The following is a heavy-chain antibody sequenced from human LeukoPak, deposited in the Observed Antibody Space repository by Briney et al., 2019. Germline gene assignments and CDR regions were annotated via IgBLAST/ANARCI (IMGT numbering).Heavy chain of an antibody. CDR2: IYYSGST. Sequence: SESLSLTCTVSGGSISRYYWNWIRQPPGKELAGMGYIYYSGSTNYNPSLKSRVTISVATSKNQFSLKLTSVTAADTAVYHCARDGSGNDAFDSWGQGTMVTVSS. D-gene: IGHD5-12*01. V-gene: IGHV4-59*01. CDR3: ARDGSGNDAFDS. CDR1: GGSISRYY. J-gene: IGHJ3*02.